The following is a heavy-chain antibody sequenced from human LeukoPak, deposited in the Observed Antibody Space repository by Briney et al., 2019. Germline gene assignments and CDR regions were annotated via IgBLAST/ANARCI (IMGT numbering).Heavy chain of an antibody. CDR1: GFTFSSYA. J-gene: IGHJ5*02. CDR2: ISGGKDST. V-gene: IGHV3-23*01. CDR3: ATKRGQGTQLNYNWFDP. D-gene: IGHD1-1*01. Sequence: GGSLRLSCATSGFTFSSYAMYWVRQAPGKGLEWVSSISGGKDSTYYADSVKGRFTISRDNSRRTLYLQMNNLRADDTALYYCATKRGQGTQLNYNWFDPWGQGTLVTVSS.